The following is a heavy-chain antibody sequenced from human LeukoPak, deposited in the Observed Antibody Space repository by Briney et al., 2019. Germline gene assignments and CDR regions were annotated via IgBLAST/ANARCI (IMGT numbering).Heavy chain of an antibody. D-gene: IGHD2-2*01. CDR1: GYTFTSYG. CDR2: ISAYNGNT. Sequence: ASLRVSCKASGYTFTSYGISWVRQAPGQGLEWMGWISAYNGNTNYAQTLQGRVTMTTDTSTSTAYMELRSLRSDDTAVYYCARKGCSSTSCHAFDIWGQGTMVTVSS. J-gene: IGHJ3*02. CDR3: ARKGCSSTSCHAFDI. V-gene: IGHV1-18*01.